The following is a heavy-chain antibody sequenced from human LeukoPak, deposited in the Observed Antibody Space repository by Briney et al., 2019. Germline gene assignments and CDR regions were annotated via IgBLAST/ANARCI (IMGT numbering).Heavy chain of an antibody. V-gene: IGHV3-7*03. CDR1: GFTFSSYW. CDR3: ARGGGLDV. CDR2: INHNGNVN. D-gene: IGHD3-16*01. Sequence: GGSLRLSCAASGFTFSSYWMNWARQAPGKGLEWVASINHNGNVNYYVDSVKGRFTISRDNAKNSLYLQMSNLRAEDTAVYFCARGGGLDVWGQGTTVIVSS. J-gene: IGHJ6*02.